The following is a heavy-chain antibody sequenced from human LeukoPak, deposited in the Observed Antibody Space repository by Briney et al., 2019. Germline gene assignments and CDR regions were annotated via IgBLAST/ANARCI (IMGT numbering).Heavy chain of an antibody. D-gene: IGHD3-10*01. J-gene: IGHJ4*02. CDR1: GFTFDDYA. CDR3: ARADGSGRK. Sequence: GGSLRLSCAASGFTFDDYAMHWVRQAPGKGLEWVSGISWNSGTIGYVDSVKGRFTISRDNAKNSLYLQMNSLRAEDTAVYYCARADGSGRKWGQGTLVTVSS. CDR2: ISWNSGTI. V-gene: IGHV3-9*01.